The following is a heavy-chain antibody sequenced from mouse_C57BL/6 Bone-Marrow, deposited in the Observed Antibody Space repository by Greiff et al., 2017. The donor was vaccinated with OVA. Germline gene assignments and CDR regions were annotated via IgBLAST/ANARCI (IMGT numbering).Heavy chain of an antibody. Sequence: ESGPGLVKPSQSLSLTCSVTGYSITSGYYWNWIRQFPGNKLEWMGYISYDGSNNYNPSLKNRISITRDTSKNQFFLKLNSVTTEDTATYYCARSVYYGNLGAYWGQGTLVTVSA. CDR3: ARSVYYGNLGAY. D-gene: IGHD2-1*01. CDR1: GYSITSGYY. CDR2: ISYDGSN. J-gene: IGHJ3*01. V-gene: IGHV3-6*01.